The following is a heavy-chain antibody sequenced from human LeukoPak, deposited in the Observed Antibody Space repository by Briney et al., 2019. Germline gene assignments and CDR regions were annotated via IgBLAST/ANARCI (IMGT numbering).Heavy chain of an antibody. J-gene: IGHJ4*02. CDR1: GFTFSSQE. V-gene: IGHV3-48*03. CDR3: ARSFDS. Sequence: GGSLRLSCEFSGFTFSSQEVNWVRQAPGKGLQWVSHIRISDSRTYYADSVKGRFIISRDNAKNSVDLQMNSLRAEDTAVYYCARSFDSWGQGILVTVSS. CDR2: IRISDSRT.